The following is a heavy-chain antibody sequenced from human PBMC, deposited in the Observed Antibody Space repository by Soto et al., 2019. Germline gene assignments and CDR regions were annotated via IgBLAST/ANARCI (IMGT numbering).Heavy chain of an antibody. CDR1: GGTFSSYA. CDR3: ARDLAVLRFLEWSYYYYYGMDV. Sequence: SVKVSCKASGGTFSSYAISWVRQAPGQGLEWMGGIIPIFGTANYAQKFQGRVTITAAKSTSTAYMELSSLRSEDTAVYYCARDLAVLRFLEWSYYYYYGMDVWGQGTTVTVSS. V-gene: IGHV1-69*06. D-gene: IGHD3-3*01. CDR2: IIPIFGTA. J-gene: IGHJ6*02.